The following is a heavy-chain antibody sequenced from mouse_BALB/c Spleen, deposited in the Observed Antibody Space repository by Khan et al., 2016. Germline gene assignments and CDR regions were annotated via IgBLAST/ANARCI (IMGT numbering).Heavy chain of an antibody. D-gene: IGHD2-1*01. J-gene: IGHJ4*01. CDR3: ARMGANYDAAMAY. CDR1: GFSLSTYGKG. CDR2: IWWNDNK. Sequence: QVTLKESGPGILQPSQTLSLTCSFSGFSLSTYGKGVGWIRQPLGKGLERLAHIWWNDNKYYNTAMKRRLTISKDTSNNQVFLKLASVDTAYTATFFCARMGANYDAAMAYWVPGTSVTVSS. V-gene: IGHV8-11*01.